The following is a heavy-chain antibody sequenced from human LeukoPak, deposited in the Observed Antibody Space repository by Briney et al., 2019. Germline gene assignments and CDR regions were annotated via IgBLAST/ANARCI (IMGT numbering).Heavy chain of an antibody. D-gene: IGHD3-10*01. Sequence: GGSLRPSCSASGFTFGDYGMSWFRQAPGKGLEWVGFIRSRAYGGTTEYAASVKGRITISRNDFNSIAYLQLNSLNSEDTAVYFCSRAVWFGDLQYFDYWGQGTLVTVSS. CDR3: SRAVWFGDLQYFDY. V-gene: IGHV3-49*03. J-gene: IGHJ4*02. CDR2: IRSRAYGGTT. CDR1: GFTFGDYG.